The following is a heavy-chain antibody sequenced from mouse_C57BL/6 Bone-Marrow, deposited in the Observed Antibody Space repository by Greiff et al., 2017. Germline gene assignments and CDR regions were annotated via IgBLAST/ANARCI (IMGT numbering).Heavy chain of an antibody. CDR3: ARGGNPSYWYFDV. CDR1: GYTFTSYW. V-gene: IGHV1-53*01. CDR2: INPGNGGT. J-gene: IGHJ1*03. D-gene: IGHD1-1*02. Sequence: QVQLQQPGTELVKPGASVKLSCKASGYTFTSYWMHWVKQRPGQGLEWIGNINPGNGGTNYNEKFKSKATLTVDKSSSTAYMQLSSLTSEDSAVYYCARGGNPSYWYFDVWGTGTTVTVSS.